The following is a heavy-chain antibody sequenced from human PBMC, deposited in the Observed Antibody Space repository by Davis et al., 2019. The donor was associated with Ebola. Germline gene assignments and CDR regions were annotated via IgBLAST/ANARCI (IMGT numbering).Heavy chain of an antibody. J-gene: IGHJ6*02. CDR3: ARDGSGYSSGWYPSDLMDV. D-gene: IGHD6-19*01. V-gene: IGHV3-33*01. CDR1: GFTSNIYG. Sequence: PGGSLRLSCAASGFTSNIYGMHWVRQAPGKGLEWVAVTWSDGSSKFYTDSVKGRFTISRDNSKNTLYLQMNSLRAEDTAVYYCARDGSGYSSGWYPSDLMDVWGQGTTVTVSS. CDR2: TWSDGSSK.